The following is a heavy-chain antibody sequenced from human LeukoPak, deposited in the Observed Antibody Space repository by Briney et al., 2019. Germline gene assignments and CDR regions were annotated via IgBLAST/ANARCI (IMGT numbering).Heavy chain of an antibody. V-gene: IGHV3-7*04. D-gene: IGHD4-17*01. CDR2: IKQDGSEK. CDR3: ARVTTVTTSDFDH. J-gene: IGHJ4*02. CDR1: GFTFSSYW. Sequence: GGSLRLSCAASGFTFSSYWMSWVRQAPGKGLEWVANIKQDGSEKYYVDSVKGRFTISRDNAKNSLYLQMNSLRAEDTAVYYCARVTTVTTSDFDHWGQGTLVTVSS.